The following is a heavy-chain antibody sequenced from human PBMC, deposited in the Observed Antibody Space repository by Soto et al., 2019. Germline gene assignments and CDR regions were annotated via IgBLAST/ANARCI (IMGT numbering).Heavy chain of an antibody. CDR2: IYPGDSDT. V-gene: IGHV5-51*01. CDR3: ARAPRGYYDSSGYYELGY. J-gene: IGHJ4*02. D-gene: IGHD3-22*01. Sequence: PGESLKISCKGSGYSFTSYWIGWVRQMPGKGLECMGIIYPGDSDTRYSPSFQGQVTISADKSISTAYLQWSSLKASDTAMYYCARAPRGYYDSSGYYELGYWGQGTLVTSPQ. CDR1: GYSFTSYW.